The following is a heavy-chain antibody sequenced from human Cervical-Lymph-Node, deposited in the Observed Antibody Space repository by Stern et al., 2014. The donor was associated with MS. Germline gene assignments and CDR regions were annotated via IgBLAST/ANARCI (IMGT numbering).Heavy chain of an antibody. V-gene: IGHV3-33*01. CDR1: GFTFSNHG. Sequence: VHLVESGGTVVQPGTSLRLSCEGYGFTFSNHGMNWVRRAPGKGLEWVASLWYDGRNKMYEDSVKGRFTISRDNSKNTLYLQMDTLRVEDTAVYYCARSSSSGWDYWGPGTLVTVSS. J-gene: IGHJ4*02. D-gene: IGHD6-25*01. CDR2: LWYDGRNK. CDR3: ARSSSSGWDY.